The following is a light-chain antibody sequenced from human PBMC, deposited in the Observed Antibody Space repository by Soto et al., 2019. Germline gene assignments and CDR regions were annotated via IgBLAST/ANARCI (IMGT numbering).Light chain of an antibody. CDR2: AAS. CDR1: QGIRND. J-gene: IGKJ1*01. CDR3: LQDYAYPRT. Sequence: AIQMTQSPSSLSASVGDRVTITCRASQGIRNDLGWYQKKSGKAPKLLIYAASNLQSGDPSRFSGSGSGTYFTLTISSLQPDDFAPYYCLQDYAYPRTVGQGTSVDIK. V-gene: IGKV1-6*01.